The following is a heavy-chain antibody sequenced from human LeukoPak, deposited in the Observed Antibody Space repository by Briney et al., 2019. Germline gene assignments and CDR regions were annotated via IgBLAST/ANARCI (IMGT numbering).Heavy chain of an antibody. V-gene: IGHV3-21*01. CDR3: ARDPLEGSWYFDL. Sequence: PGGSLRLSCAASGFTFSSYSVNWVRQAPGKGLERVSFISSTSTYIYYAESVKGRFTISRDNAKNSLFLQMNSLRAEDTAVYYCARDPLEGSWYFDLWGRGTLVTVSS. D-gene: IGHD5-24*01. J-gene: IGHJ2*01. CDR2: ISSTSTYI. CDR1: GFTFSSYS.